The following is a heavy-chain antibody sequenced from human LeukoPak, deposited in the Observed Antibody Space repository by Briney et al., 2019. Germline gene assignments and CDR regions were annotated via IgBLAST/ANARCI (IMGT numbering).Heavy chain of an antibody. D-gene: IGHD6-19*01. CDR3: AKRGGGSSGWYIYFDY. CDR1: GFTFSSSW. CDR2: MNSDGSTT. Sequence: GGSLRLSCAASGFTFSSSWIHWIRQAPGKGLVWVSRMNSDGSTTDYADSVKGRFTISRDNSKNTLYLQMNSLRAEDTALYYCAKRGGGSSGWYIYFDYWGQGTLVTVSS. J-gene: IGHJ4*02. V-gene: IGHV3-74*01.